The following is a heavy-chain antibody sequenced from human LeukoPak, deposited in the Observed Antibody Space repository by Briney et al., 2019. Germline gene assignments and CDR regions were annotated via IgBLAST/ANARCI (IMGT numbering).Heavy chain of an antibody. Sequence: SVKVSCKASGGTFGSYAISWVPQAPGQGLEWMGRIIPIFGTPNYAHKFQGRVTITTDESTSTAYMELSSLRSEDTAVYYCARSEDTAMVCTYWGQGTLVTVSS. D-gene: IGHD5-18*01. CDR3: ARSEDTAMVCTY. CDR1: GGTFGSYA. V-gene: IGHV1-69*05. J-gene: IGHJ4*02. CDR2: IIPIFGTP.